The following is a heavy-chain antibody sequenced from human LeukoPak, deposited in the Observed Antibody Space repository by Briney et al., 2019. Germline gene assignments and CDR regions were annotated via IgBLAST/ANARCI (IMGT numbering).Heavy chain of an antibody. CDR3: ARESSIAAQSVLPASFDY. CDR2: VHYSGAT. V-gene: IGHV4-39*02. J-gene: IGHJ4*02. CDR1: GGSITSDAYY. Sequence: SETLSLTCTVSGGSITSDAYYWGWIRQPPGKGLEWIASVHYSGATYYNPSLKSRVTISVDTSKNHFSLKLSSVTAADTAVYYCARESSIAAQSVLPASFDYWGQGTLVTVSS. D-gene: IGHD6-6*01.